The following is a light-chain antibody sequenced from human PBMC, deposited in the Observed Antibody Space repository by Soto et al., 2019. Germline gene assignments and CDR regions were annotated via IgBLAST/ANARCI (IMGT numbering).Light chain of an antibody. CDR3: QQSYSTPPAT. J-gene: IGKJ1*01. CDR2: KAS. V-gene: IGKV1-5*03. CDR1: QTISSW. Sequence: DIQMTQSPSTLSGSVGDRVTITWRASQTISSWLAWYQQKPGKAPKLLIYKASTLKSGVPSRFSGSGSGTDFTLTISSLQPEDFATYYCQQSYSTPPATFGQGTKVDI.